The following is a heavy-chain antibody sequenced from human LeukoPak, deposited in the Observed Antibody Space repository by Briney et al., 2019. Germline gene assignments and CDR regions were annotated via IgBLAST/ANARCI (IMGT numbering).Heavy chain of an antibody. J-gene: IGHJ4*02. Sequence: GGSLRLPCAASGFPFSAYYMSWLRQAPGKGLEWISHISGSGDTIYYADSVKGRFTISRDNTKNSLYLQMNSLRAEDTAVYYCARGNWGPDYWGQGTLVTVSS. CDR3: ARGNWGPDY. CDR2: ISGSGDTI. V-gene: IGHV3-11*04. D-gene: IGHD7-27*01. CDR1: GFPFSAYY.